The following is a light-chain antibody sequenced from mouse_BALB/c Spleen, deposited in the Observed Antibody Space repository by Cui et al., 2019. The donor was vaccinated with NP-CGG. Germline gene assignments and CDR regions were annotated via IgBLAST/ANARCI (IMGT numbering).Light chain of an antibody. J-gene: IGLJ1*01. V-gene: IGLV1*01. CDR3: ALWYSNHWV. CDR2: GTK. CDR1: TGAVTTSNY. Sequence: QPVVPQESALTTSPGETVTLTCRSSTGAVTTSNYANWVQEKPDHLVTGIIGGTKNRTPGVPARFSGSLIGDKAVLTITGAQTEDEAIYFCALWYSNHWVFGGGTKLTVL.